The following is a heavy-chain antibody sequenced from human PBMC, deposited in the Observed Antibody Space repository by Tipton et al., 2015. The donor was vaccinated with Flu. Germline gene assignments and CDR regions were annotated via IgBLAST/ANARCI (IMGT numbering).Heavy chain of an antibody. CDR3: ARSTPRRSGSSKLYYFDY. V-gene: IGHV4-34*01. J-gene: IGHJ4*02. D-gene: IGHD1-26*01. CDR2: INHGGIT. CDR1: GGSFSAYH. Sequence: TLSLTCGVSGGSFSAYHWSWIRQPPGKGLEWIGEINHGGITNYHPSLKSRVTMSVDTSKRQFSLKLTSVTDADTAVYYCARSTPRRSGSSKLYYFDYWGQGTLVTVSS.